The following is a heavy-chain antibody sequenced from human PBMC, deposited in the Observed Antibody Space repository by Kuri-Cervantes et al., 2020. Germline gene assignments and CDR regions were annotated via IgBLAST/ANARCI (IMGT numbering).Heavy chain of an antibody. Sequence: SETLSLTCAVSGYSISSGYYWGWIRQPPGKGLEWIGYIYYSGSTNYNPSLKSRVTISVDTSKNQFSLKLSSVTAADTAVYYCARDRRQTGDFDYWGQGTLVTVSS. J-gene: IGHJ4*02. V-gene: IGHV4-61*01. D-gene: IGHD7-27*01. CDR3: ARDRRQTGDFDY. CDR2: IYYSGST. CDR1: GYSISSGYY.